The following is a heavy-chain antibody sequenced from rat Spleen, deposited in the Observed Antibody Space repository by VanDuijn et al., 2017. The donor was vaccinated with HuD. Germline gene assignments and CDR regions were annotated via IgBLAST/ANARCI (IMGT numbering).Heavy chain of an antibody. D-gene: IGHD4-3*01. J-gene: IGHJ2*01. CDR1: GFTFRNYD. CDR3: TREGNSGYDY. Sequence: EVQLVETGGGLVQPGRSLKLSCAASGFTFRNYDMAWVRQAPTKGLEWVASISNSGGSTYYSDSVKGRFTISRDNAQNTLYLQMNSLRSEDTATYYCTREGNSGYDYWGQGVMVTVSS. V-gene: IGHV5-27*01. CDR2: ISNSGGST.